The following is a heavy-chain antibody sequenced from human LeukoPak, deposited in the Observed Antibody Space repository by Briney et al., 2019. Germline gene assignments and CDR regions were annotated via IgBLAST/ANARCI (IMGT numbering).Heavy chain of an antibody. J-gene: IGHJ4*02. V-gene: IGHV3-23*01. Sequence: GGSLRLSCAASGFTFSSYAMSWVRQAPGKGLERVSAISGSGGSTYYADSVKGRFTISRDNSKNTLYLQMNSLRAEDTAVYYCANPDIVVVPAASWGQGTLVTVSS. CDR3: ANPDIVVVPAAS. CDR2: ISGSGGST. CDR1: GFTFSSYA. D-gene: IGHD2-2*01.